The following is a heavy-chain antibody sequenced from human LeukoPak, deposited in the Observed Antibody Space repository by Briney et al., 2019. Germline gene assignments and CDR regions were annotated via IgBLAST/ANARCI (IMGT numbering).Heavy chain of an antibody. J-gene: IGHJ4*02. Sequence: SETLSLTCSVSGGSISSTSYYWGWIRQPPGKGLEWIGSIYYRGSTYYNPSLKSRVTISVDTSKNQFPLKLSSVTAADTAVYYCARASYSSSCDYWGQGTLVTVSS. V-gene: IGHV4-39*01. CDR3: ARASYSSSCDY. D-gene: IGHD6-13*01. CDR1: GGSISSTSYY. CDR2: IYYRGST.